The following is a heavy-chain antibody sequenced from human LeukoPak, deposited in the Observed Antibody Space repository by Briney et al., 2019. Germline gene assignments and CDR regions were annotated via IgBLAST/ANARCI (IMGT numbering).Heavy chain of an antibody. V-gene: IGHV4-39*07. D-gene: IGHD5-18*01. CDR2: IYYSGST. CDR1: GGSISSSSYY. CDR3: ARTRPDSRRGYSYALPFDY. J-gene: IGHJ4*02. Sequence: PSETLSLTCTASGGSISSSSYYWGWIRQPPGKGLEWIGSIYYSGSTYSNPSLKSRVTISVDTSENQFSLKLSSVTAADTAVYYCARTRPDSRRGYSYALPFDYWGQGTLVTVSS.